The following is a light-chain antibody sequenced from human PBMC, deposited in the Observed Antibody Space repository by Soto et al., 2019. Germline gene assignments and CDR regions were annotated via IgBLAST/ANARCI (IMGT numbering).Light chain of an antibody. CDR2: DAS. Sequence: EIVLTQSPATLSLSPGERATLSCRASKSVSSYLAWDQQKPGQAPRLLIYDASNGATGIPARFSGSGSGTDFALTISCLEPDDFAVYYCKQRSELTFGGGTKVEIK. CDR3: KQRSELT. J-gene: IGKJ4*02. V-gene: IGKV3-11*01. CDR1: KSVSSY.